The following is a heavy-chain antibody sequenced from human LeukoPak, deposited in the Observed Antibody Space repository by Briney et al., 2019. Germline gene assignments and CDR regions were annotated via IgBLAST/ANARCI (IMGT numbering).Heavy chain of an antibody. CDR3: ARHQGVVVVAATRDWFDP. Sequence: SETLSLTCAVYGGSFSGYYWSWIRQPPGKGLEWIGEINHSGSTNYNPSLKSRVTISVDTSKNQFSLKLSSVTAADTAVYYCARHQGVVVVAATRDWFDPWGQGTLVTVSS. CDR2: INHSGST. CDR1: GGSFSGYY. V-gene: IGHV4-34*01. D-gene: IGHD2-15*01. J-gene: IGHJ5*02.